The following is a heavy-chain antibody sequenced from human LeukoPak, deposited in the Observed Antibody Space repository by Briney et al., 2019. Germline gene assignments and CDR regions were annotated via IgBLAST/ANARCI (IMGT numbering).Heavy chain of an antibody. CDR3: ARRHSGGNWFDS. Sequence: ASVKVSCKPSGYTFTAYYMHWVRQAPGQGLEWMGWINPSSGSTDYAQKFQGRVTMTRDTSISTAYMELSGLTSDDTAVYYSARRHSGGNWFDSWGQGTLVTVSS. J-gene: IGHJ5*01. V-gene: IGHV1-2*02. D-gene: IGHD6-19*01. CDR1: GYTFTAYY. CDR2: INPSSGST.